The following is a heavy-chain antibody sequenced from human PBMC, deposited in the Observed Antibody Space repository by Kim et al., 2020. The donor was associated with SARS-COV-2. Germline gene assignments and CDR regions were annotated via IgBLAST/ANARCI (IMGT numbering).Heavy chain of an antibody. J-gene: IGHJ1*01. CDR1: GGSFSGYY. CDR2: INHSGST. CDR3: ARATYYYDSSGYLRD. V-gene: IGHV4-34*01. D-gene: IGHD3-22*01. Sequence: SETLSLTCAVYGGSFSGYYWSWIRQPPGKGLEWIGEINHSGSTNYNPSLKSRVTISVDTSKNQFSLKLSSVTAADTAVYYCARATYYYDSSGYLRDWGQG.